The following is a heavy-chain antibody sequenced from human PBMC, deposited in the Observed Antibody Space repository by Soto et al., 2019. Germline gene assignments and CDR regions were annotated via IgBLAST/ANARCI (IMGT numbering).Heavy chain of an antibody. CDR1: GGSISSGGYS. D-gene: IGHD1-26*01. CDR2: IYYSGST. Sequence: SETLSLTCAVSGGSISSGGYSWSWIRQPPGKGLEWIGYIYYSGSTYYNPSLKSRVTISVDTSKNQFSLKVSSVTAADTAVYYCARRYGGNFDYWGQGTLVTAPQ. J-gene: IGHJ4*02. CDR3: ARRYGGNFDY. V-gene: IGHV4-30-4*07.